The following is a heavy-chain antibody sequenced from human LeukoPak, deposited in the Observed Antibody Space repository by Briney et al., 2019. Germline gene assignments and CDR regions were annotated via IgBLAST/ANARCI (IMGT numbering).Heavy chain of an antibody. CDR2: IIPIFGTV. Sequence: AASVKVSRKASGGTFRNYAIGWVRQAPGQRLEWMGGIIPIFGTVDYAQKFQGRVTITADESTSTAYMELSSLRSEDTAVYYCARGVGYCSTTTCWRHAFDIWGQGTMVTVSS. J-gene: IGHJ3*02. CDR1: GGTFRNYA. D-gene: IGHD2-2*01. CDR3: ARGVGYCSTTTCWRHAFDI. V-gene: IGHV1-69*13.